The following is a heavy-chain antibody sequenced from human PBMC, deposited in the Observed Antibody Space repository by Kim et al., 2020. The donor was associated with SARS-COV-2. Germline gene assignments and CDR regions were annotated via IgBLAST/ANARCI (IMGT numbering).Heavy chain of an antibody. CDR3: AREGYYYDSSGYYYGGLDY. V-gene: IGHV4-59*01. D-gene: IGHD3-22*01. Sequence: WIGYIYYSGSTNYNPSLKSRVTISVDTSKNQFSLKLSSVTAADTAVYYCAREGYYYDSSGYYYGGLDYWGQGTLVTVSS. J-gene: IGHJ4*02. CDR2: IYYSGST.